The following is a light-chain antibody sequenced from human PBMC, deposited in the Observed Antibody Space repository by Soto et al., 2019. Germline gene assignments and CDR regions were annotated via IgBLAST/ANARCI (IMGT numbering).Light chain of an antibody. CDR1: EDVGNNY. CDR2: NAF. Sequence: EVVLTQSPGTLSLSPGEEATLSCRASEDVGNNYLCWFQQKAGQPPGLLIYNAFNRATGIPDRFRGSGSGTDFTLAISRLEPEDSAVYFCHQYAYAPLTFGGGTKVEIK. J-gene: IGKJ4*01. CDR3: HQYAYAPLT. V-gene: IGKV3-20*01.